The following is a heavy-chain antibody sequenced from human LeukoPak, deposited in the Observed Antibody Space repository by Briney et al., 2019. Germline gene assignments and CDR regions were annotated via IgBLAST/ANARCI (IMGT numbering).Heavy chain of an antibody. D-gene: IGHD2-2*01. CDR1: GGSISSYY. V-gene: IGHV4-59*08. Sequence: PSETLSLTCTVSGGSISSYYWSWIRQTPGKGLEWIGYIYYSGSTKYNPSLKSRVTISVDTSKNQFSLNLISVTAADTAVYYCARASSYTGHLGWWGQGTLVTVSS. CDR3: ARASSYTGHLGW. CDR2: IYYSGST. J-gene: IGHJ4*02.